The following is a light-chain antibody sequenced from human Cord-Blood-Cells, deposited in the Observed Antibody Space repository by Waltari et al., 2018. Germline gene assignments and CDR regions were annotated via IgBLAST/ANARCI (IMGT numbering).Light chain of an antibody. CDR1: SSDVGSYNL. CDR3: CSYAGSSTWV. Sequence: QSALTQPASVSGSPGQSITISCTGTSSDVGSYNLVSWYQQHPGKAPQLMIYEGSKRPSGFSNRFSGSKSGNTASLTISGLQAEDEADDYCCSYAGSSTWVFGGGTKLTVL. V-gene: IGLV2-23*01. CDR2: EGS. J-gene: IGLJ3*02.